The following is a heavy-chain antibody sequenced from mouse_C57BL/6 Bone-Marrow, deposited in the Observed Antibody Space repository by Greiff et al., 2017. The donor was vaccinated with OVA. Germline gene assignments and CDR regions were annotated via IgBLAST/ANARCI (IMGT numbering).Heavy chain of an antibody. J-gene: IGHJ2*01. CDR1: GFTFSSYG. CDR3: ARDGSSYHY. Sequence: EVNLVESGGDLVKPGGSLKLSCAASGFTFSSYGMSWVRQTPDKRLEWVATISSGGSYTYYPDSVKGRFTISRDNAKNTLYLQMSSLKSEDTAMYYCARDGSSYHYWGQGTTLTVSS. D-gene: IGHD1-1*01. CDR2: ISSGGSYT. V-gene: IGHV5-6*01.